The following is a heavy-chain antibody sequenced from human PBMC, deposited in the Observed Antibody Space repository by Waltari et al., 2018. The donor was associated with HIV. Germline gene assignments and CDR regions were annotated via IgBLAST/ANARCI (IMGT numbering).Heavy chain of an antibody. CDR1: GYDFSSYW. CDR2: IYPPDSDT. CDR3: ARPRLGADDAFDI. D-gene: IGHD1-26*01. V-gene: IGHV5-51*01. J-gene: IGHJ3*02. Sequence: EVQLAQSGAELKKAGESLRISCQGLGYDFSSYWVAWVRQVPGEGLESMGIIYPPDSDTRYSPSFQGQVTMSVDRSISTAYLHWRTVRASDTAIYYCARPRLGADDAFDIWGQGTMVTVSS.